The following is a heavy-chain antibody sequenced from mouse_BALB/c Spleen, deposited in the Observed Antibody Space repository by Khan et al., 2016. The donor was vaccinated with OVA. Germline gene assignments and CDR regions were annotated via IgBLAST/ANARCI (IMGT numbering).Heavy chain of an antibody. CDR2: IRYDGNS. CDR3: ARGGSSGPAWFTY. Sequence: EVQLQESGPGLVKPSQSLSLTCSVTGYSITSGYFWNWIRQFPGNNLEWMGYIRYDGNSDYNPSLKNRISITRDTSKNQFFLKLNSVIPEDTATYDCARGGSSGPAWFTYWGQGTLVTVSA. V-gene: IGHV3-6*02. CDR1: GYSITSGYF. J-gene: IGHJ3*01. D-gene: IGHD3-1*01.